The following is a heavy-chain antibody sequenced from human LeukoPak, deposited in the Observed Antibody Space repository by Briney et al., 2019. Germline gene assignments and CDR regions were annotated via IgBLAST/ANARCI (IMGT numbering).Heavy chain of an antibody. V-gene: IGHV1-69*13. CDR2: IIPIFGTA. D-gene: IGHD1-26*01. J-gene: IGHJ5*02. CDR3: AGDPLRADSGSYRYNWFDP. Sequence: SVKVSCKAPGGTFSSYAISWVRQAPGQGLEWMGGIIPIFGTANYAQKFQGRVTITADESTSTAYMELSSLRSEDTAVYYCAGDPLRADSGSYRYNWFDPWGQGTLVTVSS. CDR1: GGTFSSYA.